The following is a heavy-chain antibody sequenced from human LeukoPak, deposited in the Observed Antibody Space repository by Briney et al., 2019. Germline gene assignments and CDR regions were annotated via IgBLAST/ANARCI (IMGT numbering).Heavy chain of an antibody. J-gene: IGHJ6*02. V-gene: IGHV3-66*01. D-gene: IGHD5-12*01. CDR3: AREHIVATTPYYYYYYGMDV. CDR1: GFTFSNYA. CDR2: IYSGGST. Sequence: PGGSLRLSCAASGFTFSNYAMHWVRQAPGKGLEWVSVIYSGGSTYYADSVKGRFTISRDNSKNTLYLQMNSLRAEDTAVYYCAREHIVATTPYYYYYYGMDVWGQGTTVTVSS.